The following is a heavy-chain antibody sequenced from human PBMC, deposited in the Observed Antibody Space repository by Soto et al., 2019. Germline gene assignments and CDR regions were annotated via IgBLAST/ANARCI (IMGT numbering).Heavy chain of an antibody. CDR2: ISYDGGDK. Sequence: VQLVESGGGLVKPGGSLRLSCAASGFTFSSYSMHWVRQAPGKGLEWVAVISYDGGDKYYADSVKGRFTISRDNSKNTLYLQMNSLRAEDTAVYYCAKASGYCSSSTCSRLIYYYYGMDVWGQGTTVTVSS. J-gene: IGHJ6*02. CDR1: GFTFSSYS. V-gene: IGHV3-30*18. D-gene: IGHD2-2*01. CDR3: AKASGYCSSSTCSRLIYYYYGMDV.